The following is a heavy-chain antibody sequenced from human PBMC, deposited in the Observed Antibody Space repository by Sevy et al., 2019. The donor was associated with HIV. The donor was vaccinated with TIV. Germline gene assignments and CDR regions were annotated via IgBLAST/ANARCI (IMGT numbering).Heavy chain of an antibody. CDR2: INHSGST. J-gene: IGHJ5*02. D-gene: IGHD3-3*01. CDR3: AREGGYYDFWSAFGWFDP. V-gene: IGHV4-34*01. Sequence: SETLSLTCAVYGGSFSGYYWSWIRQPPGKGLEWIGEINHSGSTNYNPSLKSRVTISVDTSKNQFSLKLSSVTAADTTVYYCAREGGYYDFWSAFGWFDPWGQGTLVTVSS. CDR1: GGSFSGYY.